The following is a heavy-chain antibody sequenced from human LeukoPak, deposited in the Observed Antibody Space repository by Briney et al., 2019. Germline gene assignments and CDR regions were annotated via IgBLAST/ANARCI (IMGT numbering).Heavy chain of an antibody. J-gene: IGHJ4*02. CDR1: GFIFGDYW. CDR2: INQNGGVK. D-gene: IGHD3-22*01. Sequence: GGSLRLSCVASGFIFGDYWMRWVRQAPGKGLEWVATINQNGGVKYYVDSVKGRFTISRDNAKTSLFLQMNSLRIDDTAVYYCARTRITMIVGLASRFDYWGQGTLVTVSS. V-gene: IGHV3-7*01. CDR3: ARTRITMIVGLASRFDY.